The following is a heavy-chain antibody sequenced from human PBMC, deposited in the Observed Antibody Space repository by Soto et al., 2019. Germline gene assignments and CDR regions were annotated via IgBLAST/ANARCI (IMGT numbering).Heavy chain of an antibody. D-gene: IGHD3-16*01. CDR3: AKDGGLAPGAHFDY. V-gene: IGHV3-23*01. Sequence: PGGSLRLSCEGSGFTFHAYALSWVRQAPGKGLEWVSAITGSGGRTFYADSVKGRFTISRDNSKTTLYLQMTSLRADDTAIYFCAKDGGLAPGAHFDYWGQGAPLTVSS. CDR2: ITGSGGRT. J-gene: IGHJ4*02. CDR1: GFTFHAYA.